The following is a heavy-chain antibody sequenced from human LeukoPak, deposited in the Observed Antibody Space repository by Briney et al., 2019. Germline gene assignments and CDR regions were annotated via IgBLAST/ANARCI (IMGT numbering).Heavy chain of an antibody. CDR3: ARDSDTSDWAWVY. D-gene: IGHD6-19*01. CDR1: GYTFTSYS. J-gene: IGHJ4*02. CDR2: INAGIGET. V-gene: IGHV1-3*01. Sequence: GASVKVSCKASGYTFTSYSKYTIHWVRQASGQRLEWMGWINAGIGETRYSQKFQGRVTFTGDTSANTVYMELNSLISEDTAVYYCARDSDTSDWAWVYWGQGTLVTVSS.